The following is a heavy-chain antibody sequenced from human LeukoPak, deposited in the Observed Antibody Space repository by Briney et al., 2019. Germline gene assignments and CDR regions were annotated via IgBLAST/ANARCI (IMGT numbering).Heavy chain of an antibody. CDR1: GFTFRSYA. CDR3: AKDWEDYGDYTYEDY. D-gene: IGHD4-17*01. CDR2: ISGSGGST. J-gene: IGHJ4*02. Sequence: GGSLRLSCAASGFTFRSYAMSWVRQAPGKGLEWVSAISGSGGSTYYADSAKGRFTISRDNSKNTLYLQMNSLRAEDTAVYYCAKDWEDYGDYTYEDYWGQGTLVTVSS. V-gene: IGHV3-23*01.